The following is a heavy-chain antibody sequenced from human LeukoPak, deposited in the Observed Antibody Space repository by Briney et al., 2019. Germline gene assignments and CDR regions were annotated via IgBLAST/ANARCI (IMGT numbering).Heavy chain of an antibody. Sequence: ASVKVSCKASGYTFTSYGISWVRQAPGQGLEWMGWISAYNGNTNYAQKLQGRVTMTTDTSTRTAYMELRSLRSDDTAVYYCARVDREVVVPAALGWFDPWGQGTLVTVSS. V-gene: IGHV1-18*01. CDR1: GYTFTSYG. CDR3: ARVDREVVVPAALGWFDP. J-gene: IGHJ5*02. CDR2: ISAYNGNT. D-gene: IGHD2-2*01.